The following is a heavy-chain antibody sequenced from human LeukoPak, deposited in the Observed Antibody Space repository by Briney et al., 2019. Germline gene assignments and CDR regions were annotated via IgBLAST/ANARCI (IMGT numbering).Heavy chain of an antibody. CDR3: ASRKLGNDY. CDR1: GGSVSDYY. CDR2: IYHTGSA. Sequence: PSETLSLTCTISGGSVSDYYWSWIRQSPGKGLEWIGYIYHTGSASYSPSLKSRVTISADTSQNQFSLKLSSVTAADTAVYYCASRKLGNDYWGQGTLVTVSS. V-gene: IGHV4-59*02. J-gene: IGHJ4*02. D-gene: IGHD7-27*01.